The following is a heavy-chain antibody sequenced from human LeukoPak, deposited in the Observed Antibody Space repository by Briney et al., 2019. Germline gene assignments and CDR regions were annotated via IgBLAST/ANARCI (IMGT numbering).Heavy chain of an antibody. V-gene: IGHV3-15*01. CDR2: IKRKTDGGTT. J-gene: IGHJ4*02. D-gene: IGHD2-8*01. CDR3: TTGGDLYAEGAY. Sequence: PGGSLRLSCAASGFTFSSYSMNWVRQAPGKGLEWVGRIKRKTDGGTTDYAAPVKGRFTISRDDSKNTLYLQMNSLKTEDTAVYYCTTGGDLYAEGAYWGQGTLVTVSS. CDR1: GFTFSSYS.